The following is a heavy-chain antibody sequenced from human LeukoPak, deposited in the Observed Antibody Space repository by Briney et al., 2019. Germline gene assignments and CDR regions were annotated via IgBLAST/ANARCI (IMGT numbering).Heavy chain of an antibody. V-gene: IGHV3-48*03. D-gene: IGHD6-19*01. J-gene: IGHJ4*02. CDR1: GFTFSSYE. CDR3: ARDSSGWFSTSDY. CDR2: ISSSGSTI. Sequence: GGSLRLSCAAFGFTFSSYEMNWVRQAPGKGLEWVSYISSSGSTIYYADSVKGRFTISRDNAKNSLFLQMNNLRDEDTAVYYCARDSSGWFSTSDYWGQGTLVTVSS.